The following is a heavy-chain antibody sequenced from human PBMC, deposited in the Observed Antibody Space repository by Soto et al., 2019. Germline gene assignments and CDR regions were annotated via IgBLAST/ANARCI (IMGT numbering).Heavy chain of an antibody. Sequence: QVQLVPSGVEVKKPGASVKVSCQASGYTFTNYGITWLRQAPGQGLEWMGWVSAYNRNTNYAQRFQDRVTMTTDTSTRTAYMELRTLKSDDTAIYFCARERQYEPLLYWGQGTLVTVSS. CDR1: GYTFTNYG. CDR2: VSAYNRNT. V-gene: IGHV1-18*01. J-gene: IGHJ4*02. CDR3: ARERQYEPLLY. D-gene: IGHD2-2*01.